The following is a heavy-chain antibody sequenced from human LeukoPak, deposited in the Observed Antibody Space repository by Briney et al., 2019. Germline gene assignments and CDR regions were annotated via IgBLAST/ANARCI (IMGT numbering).Heavy chain of an antibody. Sequence: GGSLRLSCAASGFTPSNYDMNWVRQAPGKGLKWVSSISTSRRHITYKNSMRGPFTISRDDAKNSLYLEMNSLRAEDTAVYYCARADCSSSTCYLRRSWFDPWGQGTLVTVSS. D-gene: IGHD2-2*01. J-gene: IGHJ5*02. CDR1: GFTPSNYD. V-gene: IGHV3-21*01. CDR3: ARADCSSSTCYLRRSWFDP. CDR2: ISTSRRHI.